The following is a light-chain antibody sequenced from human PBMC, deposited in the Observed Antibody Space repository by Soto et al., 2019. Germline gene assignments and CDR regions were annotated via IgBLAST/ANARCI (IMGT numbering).Light chain of an antibody. V-gene: IGKV3-20*01. CDR1: QSVTSSY. CDR3: QQYGSSPQT. J-gene: IGKJ1*01. Sequence: EIVLTQSPVTLSLSPGERVTLSCRASQSVTSSYLAWYQHKPGQAPRLLIYGASTRATGIPDRFSGSGSGTDFTLTIARLEPGDFAVYYCQQYGSSPQTFGQGTKVDIK. CDR2: GAS.